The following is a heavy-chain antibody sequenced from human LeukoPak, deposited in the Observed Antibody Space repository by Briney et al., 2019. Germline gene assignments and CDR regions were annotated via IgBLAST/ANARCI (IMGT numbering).Heavy chain of an antibody. CDR3: SRVDPDLVFDY. Sequence: SETLSLTCTVSGGSISSGSYYWSWIRQPAGKGLEWIGRIYTSGSTNYNPSLKSRVTISVDTSKNQFSLKLSSVTAADTAVYYCSRVDPDLVFDYWGQGTLVPVSS. CDR1: GGSISSGSYY. CDR2: IYTSGST. V-gene: IGHV4-61*02. J-gene: IGHJ4*02.